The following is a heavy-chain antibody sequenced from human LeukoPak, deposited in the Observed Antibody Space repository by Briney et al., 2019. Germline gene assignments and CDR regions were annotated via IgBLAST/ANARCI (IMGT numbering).Heavy chain of an antibody. D-gene: IGHD2-2*01. Sequence: GGSLRLSRAASGFTFSSYAMSWVRQAPGKGLEWVSAISGSGGSTYYADSVKGRFTISRDNSKNTLYLQMNSLRAEDTAVYYCAKDREYQLLPGNWFDPWGQGTLVTVSS. CDR3: AKDREYQLLPGNWFDP. CDR2: ISGSGGST. V-gene: IGHV3-23*01. CDR1: GFTFSSYA. J-gene: IGHJ5*02.